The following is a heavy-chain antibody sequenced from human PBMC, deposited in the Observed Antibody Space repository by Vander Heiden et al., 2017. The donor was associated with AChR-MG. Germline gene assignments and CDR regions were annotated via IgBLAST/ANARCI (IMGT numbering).Heavy chain of an antibody. D-gene: IGHD6-13*01. Sequence: EVQLLESGGGLVQPGGSLRLSCAASGFTFSSYAMSWVRQAPGKGLEWVSAVSGRDGSTYYADSVKGRFTISRDTSKHTLWLQMNSLGAEDTAMYYCAKALGYTNNWFDPWCQGTLVTVSS. V-gene: IGHV3-23*01. J-gene: IGHJ5*02. CDR1: GFTFSSYA. CDR2: VSGRDGST. CDR3: AKALGYTNNWFDP.